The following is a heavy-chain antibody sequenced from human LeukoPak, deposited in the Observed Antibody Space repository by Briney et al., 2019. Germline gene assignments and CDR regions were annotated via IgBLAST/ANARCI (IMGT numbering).Heavy chain of an antibody. CDR3: ARHRIQMATRHAFDI. D-gene: IGHD5-24*01. Sequence: GESLKISCKGSGYSFTNYWIGWVRQMPGKGLEWMGIIYPGDSDTRYSPSFQGQATISADKSISTAYLQWSSLKASDTAMYYCARHRIQMATRHAFDIWGQGTIVTVSS. J-gene: IGHJ3*02. CDR1: GYSFTNYW. V-gene: IGHV5-51*01. CDR2: IYPGDSDT.